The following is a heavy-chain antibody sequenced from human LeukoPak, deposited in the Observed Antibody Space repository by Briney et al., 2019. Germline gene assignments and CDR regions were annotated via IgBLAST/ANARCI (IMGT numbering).Heavy chain of an antibody. CDR3: ARDFGSSGWYLGY. D-gene: IGHD6-19*01. CDR1: GGSFSGYY. CDR2: INHSGST. J-gene: IGHJ4*02. Sequence: PSETLSLTCAVYGGSFSGYYWSWIRQPPGKGLEWIGEINHSGSTNYNPSLKSRVTISVDTSKNQFSLKLSSVTAADTAVYYCARDFGSSGWYLGYWGQGTLVTVSS. V-gene: IGHV4-34*01.